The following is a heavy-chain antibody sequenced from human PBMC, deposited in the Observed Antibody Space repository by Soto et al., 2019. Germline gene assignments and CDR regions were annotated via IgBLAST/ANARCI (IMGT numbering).Heavy chain of an antibody. D-gene: IGHD3-10*01. CDR2: ISGSGGST. J-gene: IGHJ3*02. CDR1: GFTFSSYA. Sequence: PGGSLRLSCAASGFTFSSYAMSWVRQAPGKGLEWVSAISGSGGSTYYADSVKGRFTISRDNSKNTLYLQMNSLRAEDTAVYYCAKTPYYYGSGSHAMDAFDIWGQGTMVTVSS. CDR3: AKTPYYYGSGSHAMDAFDI. V-gene: IGHV3-23*01.